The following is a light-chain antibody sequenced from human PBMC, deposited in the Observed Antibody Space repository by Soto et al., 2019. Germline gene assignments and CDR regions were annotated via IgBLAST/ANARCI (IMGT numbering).Light chain of an antibody. J-gene: IGKJ1*01. V-gene: IGKV3-20*01. CDR2: GAS. CDR3: QQYGSSPRT. CDR1: QSVSSSY. Sequence: EIVLTQTPATLSVSPRERATLSCMASQSVSSSYLAWYQQKPGQAPRLLIYGASSRATGIPDRFSGSGSGTDFTLTISRLGPEDFAVYYCQQYGSSPRTFGQGTKVAIK.